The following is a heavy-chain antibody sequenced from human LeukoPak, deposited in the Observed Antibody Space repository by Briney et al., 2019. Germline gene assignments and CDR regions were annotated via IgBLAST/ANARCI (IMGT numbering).Heavy chain of an antibody. Sequence: GGSLRLSCAASGFTFSSYSMNWVRQAPGKGREWVAHITASGTAMFYADSVKGRFTISRDSAKNSLYLRMNSLRDEDTAVYYCASSGRYRFDYWGQGTLVTVSS. D-gene: IGHD1-26*01. V-gene: IGHV3-48*02. CDR1: GFTFSSYS. J-gene: IGHJ4*02. CDR3: ASSGRYRFDY. CDR2: ITASGTAM.